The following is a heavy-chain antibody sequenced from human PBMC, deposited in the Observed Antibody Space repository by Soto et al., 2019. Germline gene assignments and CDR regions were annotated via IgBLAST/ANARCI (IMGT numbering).Heavy chain of an antibody. D-gene: IGHD6-6*01. V-gene: IGHV3-21*01. J-gene: IGHJ4*02. CDR2: ISSSSSYI. CDR1: GFTFSSYS. CDR3: ARDLKDSSSPLMPGIIDY. Sequence: GGSLRLSCAASGFTFSSYSMNWVHQAPGKGLEWVSSISSSSSYIYYADSVKGRFTISRDNAKNSLYLQMNSLRAEDTAVYYCARDLKDSSSPLMPGIIDYWGQGTLVTVSS.